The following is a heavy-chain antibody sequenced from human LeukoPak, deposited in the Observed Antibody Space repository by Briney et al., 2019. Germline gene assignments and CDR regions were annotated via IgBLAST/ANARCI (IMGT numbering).Heavy chain of an antibody. CDR1: GGSISSGDYY. D-gene: IGHD5-24*01. J-gene: IGHJ4*02. V-gene: IGHV4-30-4*01. CDR2: IYYSGST. Sequence: SETLSLTCTVSGGSISSGDYYWSWIRQPPGKGLEWIGYIYYSGSTYYNPSLKSRVTISVDTSKNQFSLKLSSVTAADTAVYYCARRRGRDGYNYFDYWGQGTLVTVSS. CDR3: ARRRGRDGYNYFDY.